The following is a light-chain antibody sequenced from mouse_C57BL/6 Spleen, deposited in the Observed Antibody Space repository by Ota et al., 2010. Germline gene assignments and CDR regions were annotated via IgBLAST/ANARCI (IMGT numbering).Light chain of an antibody. J-gene: IGKJ4*01. CDR1: DVEECGTC. CDR2: WAL. CDR3: QQYSSYPFT. V-gene: IGKV6-23*01. Sequence: VSTHVSLNYYVHISRRRGSSIHLDERTDVEECGTCCSLVSTEQASPNYCIYWALHPATLGVPDRFTGSGSGTDFTLTISNVQSEDLADYFCQQYSSYPFTFGSGTKLEIK.